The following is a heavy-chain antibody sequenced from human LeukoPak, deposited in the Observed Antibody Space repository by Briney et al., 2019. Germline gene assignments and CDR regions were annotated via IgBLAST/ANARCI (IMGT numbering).Heavy chain of an antibody. Sequence: GGSLRLSCAASGFSVISNYISRVRQTPGKGLEWVSVIYSDGSTKYADSVKARFTISRDNSKNTVYLQMNSLRVEDTAVYYCARATLDNWGQGTLVTVSS. CDR3: ARATLDN. CDR1: GFSVISNY. V-gene: IGHV3-53*01. J-gene: IGHJ4*02. CDR2: IYSDGST.